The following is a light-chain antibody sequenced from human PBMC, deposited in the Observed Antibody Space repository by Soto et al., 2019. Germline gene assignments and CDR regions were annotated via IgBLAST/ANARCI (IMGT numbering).Light chain of an antibody. CDR3: QHADSFPLIT. CDR1: QSITIY. V-gene: IGKV1-39*01. J-gene: IGKJ5*01. Sequence: DIQMTQSPSSLSASVGDRVTITCRASQSITIYLNWYQQKPGEAPNLLIFGASTLQSGVPSRFSGSGSGTDFTLTISSLQPEDFATYYCQHADSFPLITFGQGTRLEIK. CDR2: GAS.